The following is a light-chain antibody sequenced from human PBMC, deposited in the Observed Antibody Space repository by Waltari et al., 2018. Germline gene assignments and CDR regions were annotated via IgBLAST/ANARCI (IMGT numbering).Light chain of an antibody. CDR1: RTISTF. CDR2: AAS. Sequence: DIQMTQSPSSLSASVGARVTITCRSSRTISTFLQWYQQKPGKAPKLLIYAASSLESGVPPRFSGSGSGTDFTLTISSLQPEDFGTYYCQQSYSVLWTFGQGTKVDIK. J-gene: IGKJ1*01. V-gene: IGKV1-39*01. CDR3: QQSYSVLWT.